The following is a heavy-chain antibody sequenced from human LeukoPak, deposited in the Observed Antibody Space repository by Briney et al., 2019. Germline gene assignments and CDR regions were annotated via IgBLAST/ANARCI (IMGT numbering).Heavy chain of an antibody. CDR2: IIPIFGTA. CDR3: ARVPSSSWFALH. Sequence: SVKVSCKASGGTLSSYAISWVRQAPGQGLEWMGGIIPIFGTANYAQKFQGRVTITAGESSSTAYMELSSLRSEDTAVYYCARVPSSSWFALHWGQGTLVTVSS. D-gene: IGHD6-13*01. J-gene: IGHJ1*01. V-gene: IGHV1-69*13. CDR1: GGTLSSYA.